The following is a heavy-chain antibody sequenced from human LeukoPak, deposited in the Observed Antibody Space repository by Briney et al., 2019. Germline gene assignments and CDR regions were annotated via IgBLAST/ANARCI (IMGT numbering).Heavy chain of an antibody. J-gene: IGHJ6*03. V-gene: IGHV4-34*01. CDR1: GGSFSGYY. D-gene: IGHD3-10*01. CDR3: ARGWSWNYYGSGSHMDV. CDR2: INHSGST. Sequence: PSETLSLTCAVYGGSFSGYYWSWIRQPPGKGLEWIGEINHSGSTNYNPSLKSRVTISVDTSKNQFSLKLSSVTAADTAVYYCARGWSWNYYGSGSHMDVWGKGTTVTVSS.